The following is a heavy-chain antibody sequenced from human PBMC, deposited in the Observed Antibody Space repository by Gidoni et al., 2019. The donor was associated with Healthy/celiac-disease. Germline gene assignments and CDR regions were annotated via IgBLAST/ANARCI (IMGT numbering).Heavy chain of an antibody. V-gene: IGHV4-39*01. CDR1: VGSISTSRYY. Sequence: QLPLQESGPGLVKPSETLSLPCTASVGSISTSRYYWGWIRQPPGKGLEWIGSIYYSGSTYYNPSLKGRVTISVETSKNQLSLKLSSVTAADTAVYYCARRRMITFGGVIAPDAFDIWGQGTMVTVSS. J-gene: IGHJ3*02. CDR2: IYYSGST. D-gene: IGHD3-16*02. CDR3: ARRRMITFGGVIAPDAFDI.